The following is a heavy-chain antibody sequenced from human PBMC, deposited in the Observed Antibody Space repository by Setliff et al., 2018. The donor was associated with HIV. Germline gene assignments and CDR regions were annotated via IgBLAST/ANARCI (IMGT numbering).Heavy chain of an antibody. J-gene: IGHJ4*02. D-gene: IGHD3-22*01. CDR3: ARVGNDAYYLESSGSYHLDY. Sequence: GASVKVSCKASGYTFTDYFIHWVRQAPGQGLEWVGWISPRNGGTNYAQKFQGRVTMTRDTSITTAYMELSRLRSDDTALYYCARVGNDAYYLESSGSYHLDYWGQGTLVTVSS. CDR1: GYTFTDYF. V-gene: IGHV1-2*02. CDR2: ISPRNGGT.